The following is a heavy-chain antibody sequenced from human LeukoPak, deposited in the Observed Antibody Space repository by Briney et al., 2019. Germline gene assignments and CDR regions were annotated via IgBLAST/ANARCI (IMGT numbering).Heavy chain of an antibody. J-gene: IGHJ4*02. Sequence: SETLSLTCAVYGGSFSGYYWSWIRQPAGEGLEWIGRIYTSGSSSYNPSLKSRVTISVDTSKNQFSLKLNSVTAADTAVYYCARDGGYEGLDYWGQGTLVTVSS. CDR3: ARDGGYEGLDY. D-gene: IGHD3-16*01. V-gene: IGHV4-4*07. CDR2: IYTSGSS. CDR1: GGSFSGYY.